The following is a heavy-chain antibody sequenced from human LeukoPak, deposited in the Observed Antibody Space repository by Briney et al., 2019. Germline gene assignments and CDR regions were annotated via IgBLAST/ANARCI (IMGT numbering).Heavy chain of an antibody. Sequence: GGSLRLSCAASGFKFDDHGMSGVRQVPGKGLEWVSGLNWNGGRTGYADSVKGRFTISRDNAKNSLYLQMNSLRAEDTAFYYCAKDRSFIGLDIWGQGTMVIVSS. CDR3: AKDRSFIGLDI. V-gene: IGHV3-20*04. CDR2: LNWNGGRT. D-gene: IGHD1-26*01. J-gene: IGHJ3*02. CDR1: GFKFDDHG.